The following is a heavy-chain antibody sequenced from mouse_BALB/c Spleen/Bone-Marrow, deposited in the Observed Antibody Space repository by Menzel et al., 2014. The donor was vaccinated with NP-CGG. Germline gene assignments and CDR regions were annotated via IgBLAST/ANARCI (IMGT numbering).Heavy chain of an antibody. CDR3: ARGYSLYFDG. J-gene: IGHJ1*01. V-gene: IGHV14-3*02. CDR1: AFNINDTY. D-gene: IGHD2-3*01. CDR2: IDSAKGNT. Sequence: VHLHQSGAVLVKPGASVMWSCTASAFNINDTYMHWGKPSPDPALEWLGKIDSAKGNTTKYPKVQGKATITADTCSNTDYLQLSSLTSEDSAVYYCARGYSLYFDGGGAGTTVTV.